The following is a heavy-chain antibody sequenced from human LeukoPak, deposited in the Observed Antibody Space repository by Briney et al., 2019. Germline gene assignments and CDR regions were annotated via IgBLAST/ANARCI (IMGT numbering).Heavy chain of an antibody. V-gene: IGHV1-69*05. D-gene: IGHD3-22*01. Sequence: SVKVSCKASRGTFSSYAISWVRQAPGQGLEWMGRIIPIFGTANYAQKFQGRVTITTDESPSTAYMELSSLRSEDTAVYYCAVREAGYYYDSSGYYGYWGQGTLVTVSS. CDR2: IIPIFGTA. CDR3: AVREAGYYYDSSGYYGY. CDR1: RGTFSSYA. J-gene: IGHJ4*02.